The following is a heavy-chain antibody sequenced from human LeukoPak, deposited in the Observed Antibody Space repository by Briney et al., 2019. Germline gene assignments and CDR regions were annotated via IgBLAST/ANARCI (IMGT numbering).Heavy chain of an antibody. V-gene: IGHV4-59*08. Sequence: SETLSLTCTVSGGSISSYYWSWIRQPPGKGLEWIGHIYYSGSTNSNPSLKSRGTISVDTSKNQFSLKLSPVTAADTAVYYCARRTDYGDYVYWFDPWGQGTLVTVSS. D-gene: IGHD4-17*01. J-gene: IGHJ5*02. CDR3: ARRTDYGDYVYWFDP. CDR1: GGSISSYY. CDR2: IYYSGST.